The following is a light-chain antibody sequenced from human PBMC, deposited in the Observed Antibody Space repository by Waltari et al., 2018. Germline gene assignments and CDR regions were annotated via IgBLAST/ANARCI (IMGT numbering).Light chain of an antibody. CDR2: TAS. CDR1: QSIDRY. V-gene: IGKV1-39*01. J-gene: IGKJ1*01. CDR3: QQSYSTPWT. Sequence: DIQMTQSPSSLSASVGDRVTITCRATQSIDRYLNWYQQKPGTAPSLLIHTASSLESGVPSRFTGSGSGTDFTLTNTSLQPEDFATYYCQQSYSTPWTFGQGTKVEIK.